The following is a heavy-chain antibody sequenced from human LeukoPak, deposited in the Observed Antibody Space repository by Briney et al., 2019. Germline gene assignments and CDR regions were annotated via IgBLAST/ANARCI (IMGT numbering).Heavy chain of an antibody. CDR3: ARDSYAGYSYGFYYYYMDV. D-gene: IGHD5-18*01. CDR2: IIWKGGRT. Sequence: RSGGSLRLSCAASGFTFDDYGMSWVRQAPEKGLEWVSGIIWKGGRTSYVDSVKGRFTISRDNAKNSLYLQMNSLRAEDTAVYYCARDSYAGYSYGFYYYYMDVWGKGTTVTVSS. J-gene: IGHJ6*03. V-gene: IGHV3-20*04. CDR1: GFTFDDYG.